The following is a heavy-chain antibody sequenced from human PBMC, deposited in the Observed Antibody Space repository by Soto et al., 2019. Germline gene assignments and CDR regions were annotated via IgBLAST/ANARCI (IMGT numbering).Heavy chain of an antibody. D-gene: IGHD2-2*01. V-gene: IGHV3-13*01. CDR1: GCTFSGDG. J-gene: IGHJ5*02. Sequence: PGGSLRLSFAAAGCTFSGDGMHWVRQATGKGLEWVSAIGTAGDTYYPGSVKGRFTISRDNAKNSLYLQMNSLRAEDTAVYYCATWSEHCSSTSCYDFDWFDPWGQGTLVTVSS. CDR3: ATWSEHCSSTSCYDFDWFDP. CDR2: IGTAGDT.